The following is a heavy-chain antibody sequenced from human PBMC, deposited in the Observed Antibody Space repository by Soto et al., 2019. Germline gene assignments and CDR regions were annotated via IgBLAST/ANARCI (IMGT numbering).Heavy chain of an antibody. V-gene: IGHV1-18*01. CDR1: GYTFTSYG. Sequence: ASVKVSCKASGYTFTSYGISWVRQAPGQGLEWMGWISAYNGNTNYAQKLQGRVTMTTDTSTSTAYMELRSLRSDDTAVYYCANYYYDSSGYGYNWFDPWGQGTLVNVSS. J-gene: IGHJ5*02. CDR2: ISAYNGNT. D-gene: IGHD3-22*01. CDR3: ANYYYDSSGYGYNWFDP.